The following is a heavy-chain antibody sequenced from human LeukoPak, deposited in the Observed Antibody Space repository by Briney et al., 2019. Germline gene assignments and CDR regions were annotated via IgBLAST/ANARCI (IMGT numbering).Heavy chain of an antibody. CDR1: GFTFSDYY. D-gene: IGHD3-3*01. J-gene: IGHJ4*02. CDR2: ISNSGSDI. Sequence: GGSLRLSCAGSGFTFSDYYMSWIRQAPGKGLEWVSYISNSGSDIYYADSVKGRFTISRDNAKNSLYLQMNSLRAEDTAVYYCARDKSPYDFWSGYTFDYWGQGTLVTVSS. CDR3: ARDKSPYDFWSGYTFDY. V-gene: IGHV3-11*04.